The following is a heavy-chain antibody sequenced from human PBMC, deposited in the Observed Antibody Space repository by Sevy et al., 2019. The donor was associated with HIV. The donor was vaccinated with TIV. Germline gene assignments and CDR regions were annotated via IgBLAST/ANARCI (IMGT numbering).Heavy chain of an antibody. Sequence: GGSLRLSCAASGFTFRSFDMPWVRQAPGKGPEWVALIYYDGRSKYYADSVKGRFTISRDNSDNTLYLQMNNLGAEDTAVYYCARDLGSGWFPLDYWGQGTLVTVSS. V-gene: IGHV3-33*01. CDR2: IYYDGRSK. J-gene: IGHJ4*02. CDR3: ARDLGSGWFPLDY. D-gene: IGHD6-19*01. CDR1: GFTFRSFD.